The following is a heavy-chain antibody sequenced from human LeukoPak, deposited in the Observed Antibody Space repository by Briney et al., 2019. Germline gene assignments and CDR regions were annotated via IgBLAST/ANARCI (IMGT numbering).Heavy chain of an antibody. V-gene: IGHV4-34*01. CDR2: INHSGST. CDR1: GGSFSGYH. CDR3: ARGARMTTVTTPRRQGFDP. J-gene: IGHJ5*02. D-gene: IGHD4-17*01. Sequence: SETLSLTCAVYGGSFSGYHWSWICQPPGKGLEWIGEINHSGSTNYNPSLKSRVTISVDTSKNQFSLKLSSVTAADTAVYYCARGARMTTVTTPRRQGFDPWGQGTLVTVSS.